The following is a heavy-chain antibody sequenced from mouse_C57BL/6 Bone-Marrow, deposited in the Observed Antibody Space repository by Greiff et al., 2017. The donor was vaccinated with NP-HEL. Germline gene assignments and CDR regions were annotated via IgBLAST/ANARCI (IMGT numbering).Heavy chain of an antibody. V-gene: IGHV5-2*01. J-gene: IGHJ4*01. CDR1: EYEFPSHD. CDR2: INSDGGST. D-gene: IGHD1-1*01. CDR3: ARFLLRSYAMDY. Sequence: EVKLVESGGGLVQPGESLKLSCESNEYEFPSHDMSWVRKTPEKRLELVAAINSDGGSTYYPDTMARRFIISRDNTKKTLYLQMSSLRSEDTALYYCARFLLRSYAMDYWGQGTSVTVSS.